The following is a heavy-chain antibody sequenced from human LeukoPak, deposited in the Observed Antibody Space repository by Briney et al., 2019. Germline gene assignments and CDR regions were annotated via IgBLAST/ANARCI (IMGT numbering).Heavy chain of an antibody. CDR1: GFTFSSCD. V-gene: IGHV3-23*01. D-gene: IGHD2-2*01. J-gene: IGHJ6*03. CDR3: AKRGNPAVGHHYLDV. Sequence: GGSLRLSCAASGFTFSSCDMSWVRQAPGKGLEWVSSITLSGANTFYADSVMGRFTISRGNSKNTLYLQMNSLSAEDTAVYYCAKRGNPAVGHHYLDVWGEGTPVSVSS. CDR2: ITLSGANT.